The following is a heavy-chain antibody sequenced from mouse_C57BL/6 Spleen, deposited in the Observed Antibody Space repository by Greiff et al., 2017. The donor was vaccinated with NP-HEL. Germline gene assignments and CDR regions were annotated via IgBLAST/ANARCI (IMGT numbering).Heavy chain of an antibody. D-gene: IGHD2-4*01. CDR1: GYAFSSSW. J-gene: IGHJ2*01. CDR3: ARLNYDYDVYFDY. V-gene: IGHV1-82*01. Sequence: VQLQESGPELVKPGASVKISCKASGYAFSSSWMNWVKQRPGKGLEWIGRIYPGDGDTNYNGKFKGKATLTADKSSSTAYMQLSSLTSEDSAVYFCARLNYDYDVYFDYWGQGTTLTVSS. CDR2: IYPGDGDT.